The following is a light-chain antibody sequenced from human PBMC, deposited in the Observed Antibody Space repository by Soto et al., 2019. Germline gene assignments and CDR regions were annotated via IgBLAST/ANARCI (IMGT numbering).Light chain of an antibody. J-gene: IGKJ1*01. CDR3: QQYNNWTRT. V-gene: IGKV3-15*01. CDR2: GAS. Sequence: EVVMTQSPATLSVSPGERATLSCWASQSVSSNLAWYQQKPGQAPRLLIHGASTRATGIPARFSGSGSGTEFTLTISSLQSEDFAVYYCQQYNNWTRTFGQGTKVDIK. CDR1: QSVSSN.